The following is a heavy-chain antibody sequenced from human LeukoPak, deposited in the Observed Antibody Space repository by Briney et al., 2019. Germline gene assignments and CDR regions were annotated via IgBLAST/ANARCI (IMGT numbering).Heavy chain of an antibody. J-gene: IGHJ4*02. CDR2: IWYDGGNK. CDR1: GFTFSSYG. CDR3: ATPLDYYDSSGYHQGGD. Sequence: GGSLRLSCAASGFTFSSYGMHWVRQAPGKGLEWVAVIWYDGGNKYYADSVKGRFTISRDNPKNTLYLQMNSLRAEDTAVYYCATPLDYYDSSGYHQGGDWGQGTLVTVSS. V-gene: IGHV3-33*01. D-gene: IGHD3-22*01.